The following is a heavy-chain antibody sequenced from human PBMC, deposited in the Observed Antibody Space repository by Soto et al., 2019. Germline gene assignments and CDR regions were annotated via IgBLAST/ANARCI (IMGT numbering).Heavy chain of an antibody. CDR1: GYTFTSYG. D-gene: IGHD3-3*01. Sequence: ASVKVSCKASGYTFTSYGISWVRQAPGQGLEWMGWISAYNGNTNYAQKLQDRVTMTTDTSTSTAYMELRSLRSDDTAVYYCARVLNDFWSGENYYYYYGMDVWGQGTTVTVYS. CDR3: ARVLNDFWSGENYYYYYGMDV. CDR2: ISAYNGNT. V-gene: IGHV1-18*01. J-gene: IGHJ6*02.